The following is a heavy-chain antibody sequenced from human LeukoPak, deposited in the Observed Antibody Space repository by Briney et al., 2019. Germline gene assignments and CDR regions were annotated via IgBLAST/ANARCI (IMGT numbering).Heavy chain of an antibody. CDR1: GYTFTSYG. D-gene: IGHD3-9*01. CDR2: ISAYNGNT. Sequence: ASVKVSCKASGYTFTSYGISWVRQAPGQGLEWIEWISAYNGNTNCAQKLQGRVTMTTDTSTSTAYMELRSLRSDDTAVYYCARESAYYDILTGPYYYGMDVWGQGTTVTVSS. CDR3: ARESAYYDILTGPYYYGMDV. V-gene: IGHV1-18*01. J-gene: IGHJ6*02.